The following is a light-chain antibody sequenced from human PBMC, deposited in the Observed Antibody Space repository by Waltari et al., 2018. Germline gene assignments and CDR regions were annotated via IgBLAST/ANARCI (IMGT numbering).Light chain of an antibody. CDR2: DVK. V-gene: IGLV2-14*03. Sequence: QSVLTQPASVSGSPGQSITISCTGTRGDVGGYDYVSWYQQQPGKAPKLMIYDVKKRPSGFSNRFSGPKPGDTASLTISGLQAEDGADYYCSSYAVTATLLFGGGTTLTVL. CDR1: RGDVGGYDY. CDR3: SSYAVTATLL. J-gene: IGLJ2*01.